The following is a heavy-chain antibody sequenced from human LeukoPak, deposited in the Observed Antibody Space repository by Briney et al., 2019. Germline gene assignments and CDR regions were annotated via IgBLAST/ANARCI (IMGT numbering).Heavy chain of an antibody. J-gene: IGHJ4*02. CDR2: INPNSGGT. CDR3: ARDSYSSSRASLGY. Sequence: ASVKVSCKASGYTFTGYYMHWVRQAPGQGLEWMGWINPNSGGTNYAQKFQGRVTMTRDTSISAAYMELSRLRSDDTAVYYCARDSYSSSRASLGYWGQGTLVTVSS. V-gene: IGHV1-2*02. D-gene: IGHD6-6*01. CDR1: GYTFTGYY.